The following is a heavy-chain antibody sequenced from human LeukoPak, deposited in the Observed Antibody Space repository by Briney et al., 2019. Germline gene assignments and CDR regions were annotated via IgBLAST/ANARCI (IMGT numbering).Heavy chain of an antibody. V-gene: IGHV4-34*01. D-gene: IGHD3/OR15-3a*01. Sequence: SETLSLTCAVYGGSFSGYYWSWIRQPPGKGLEWIGEINHSGSTNYNPSLKSRVTISVDTSKNQFSLKLSSVTAAVTAVYYCARGRLGSNWGQGTLVTVSS. CDR3: ARGRLGSN. CDR2: INHSGST. J-gene: IGHJ4*02. CDR1: GGSFSGYY.